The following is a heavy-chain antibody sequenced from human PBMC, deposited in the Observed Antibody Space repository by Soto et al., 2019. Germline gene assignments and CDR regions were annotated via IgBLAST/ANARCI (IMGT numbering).Heavy chain of an antibody. D-gene: IGHD6-6*01. CDR3: AKAQRAIAARPPFDY. CDR1: GFTFSSYG. CDR2: ISYDGSNK. V-gene: IGHV3-30*18. Sequence: QVQLVESGGVVVQPGRSLRLSCAASGFTFSSYGMHWVRQAPGKGLEWVAVISYDGSNKYYADSVKGRFTISRDNSKNTLYLQMNSLRAEDTAVYYCAKAQRAIAARPPFDYWGQGTLVTVSS. J-gene: IGHJ4*02.